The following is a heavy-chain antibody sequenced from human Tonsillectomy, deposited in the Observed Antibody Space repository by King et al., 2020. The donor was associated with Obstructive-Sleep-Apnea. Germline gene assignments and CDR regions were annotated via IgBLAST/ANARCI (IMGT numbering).Heavy chain of an antibody. CDR2: ISSDGSNK. J-gene: IGHJ4*02. CDR3: ARDRRYFDY. V-gene: IGHV3-30-3*01. CDR1: GFIFSSYA. Sequence: VQLVESGGGVVQPGRSLRLSCAASGFIFSSYALHWVRQAPGKGLEWVAVISSDGSNKFYADSLKGRFTISRDNSKNTLYLQMNSLRTEDTAVYYCARDRRYFDYWGQGTLVTVSS.